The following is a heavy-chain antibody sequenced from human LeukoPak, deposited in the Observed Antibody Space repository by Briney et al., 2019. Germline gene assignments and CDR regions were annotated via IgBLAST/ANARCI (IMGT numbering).Heavy chain of an antibody. Sequence: ASVKVSCKASGYAFTGYYMHWVRQAPGQGLEWMGWINPNSGGTNYAQKFQGRVTMTRDTSISTAYMELSRLRSDDTAVYYCARGDGWNDEDYYYYMDVWGKGTTVTVSS. V-gene: IGHV1-2*02. CDR2: INPNSGGT. D-gene: IGHD1-1*01. CDR3: ARGDGWNDEDYYYYMDV. CDR1: GYAFTGYY. J-gene: IGHJ6*03.